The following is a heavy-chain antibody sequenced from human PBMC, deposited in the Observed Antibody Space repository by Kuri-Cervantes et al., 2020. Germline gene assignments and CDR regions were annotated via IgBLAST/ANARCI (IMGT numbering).Heavy chain of an antibody. J-gene: IGHJ4*02. V-gene: IGHV4-61*01. Sequence: SETLSLTCTVSGGSISSGSYYWGWIRQPPGKGLEWIGHIYSSGSTSYNLSLKSRVTISIDTSKNQFSLKLTSVTAADTAVFYCARAGASFDWIFDTTHPLMIDSWGQGTLVTVSS. CDR1: GGSISSGSYY. CDR3: ARAGASFDWIFDTTHPLMIDS. D-gene: IGHD3-9*01. CDR2: IYSSGST.